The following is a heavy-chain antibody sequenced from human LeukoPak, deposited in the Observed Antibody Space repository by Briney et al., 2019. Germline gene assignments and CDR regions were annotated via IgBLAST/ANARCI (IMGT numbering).Heavy chain of an antibody. V-gene: IGHV3-23*01. J-gene: IGHJ5*02. CDR1: GFTFSNYA. Sequence: PGGSLRLSCAASGFTFSNYAMTWGRQAPGKGLGWVSVIGGSGGGTYYADSVRGRFTVSRDNSNNTMFLQMKSLGVEDTAIYYCARGRSWFAPWGQGTLVTVSS. CDR3: ARGRSWFAP. CDR2: IGGSGGGT.